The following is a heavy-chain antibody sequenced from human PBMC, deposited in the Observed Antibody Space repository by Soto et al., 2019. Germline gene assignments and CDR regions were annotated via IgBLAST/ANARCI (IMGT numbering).Heavy chain of an antibody. CDR3: ARLRDSSGYRRIYYFDY. J-gene: IGHJ4*02. D-gene: IGHD3-22*01. CDR2: IYYSGST. Sequence: PSETLSLTCTVSGGSISSSSYYWGWIRQPPGKGLEWIGSIYYSGSTYYNPSLKSRVTISVDTSKNQFSLKLSSVTAADTAVYYCARLRDSSGYRRIYYFDYWGQGTLVTVSS. V-gene: IGHV4-39*01. CDR1: GGSISSSSYY.